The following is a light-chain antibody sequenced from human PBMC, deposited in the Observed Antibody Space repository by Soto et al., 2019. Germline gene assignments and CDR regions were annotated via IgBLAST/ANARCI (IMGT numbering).Light chain of an antibody. Sequence: EIVLTQSPGTLSLSPGERATLSCRASQSVSSSYLAWYQQKPGQAPRLLIYNAFNRATGIPDRFSGSGSGTDFTLTISRLEPEDFAVYYCQQYGSSPYTFAQGTKVDIK. CDR3: QQYGSSPYT. V-gene: IGKV3-20*01. CDR1: QSVSSSY. CDR2: NAF. J-gene: IGKJ2*01.